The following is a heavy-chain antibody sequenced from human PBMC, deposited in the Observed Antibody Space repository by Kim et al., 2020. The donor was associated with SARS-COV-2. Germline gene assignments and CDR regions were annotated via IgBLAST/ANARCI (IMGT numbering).Heavy chain of an antibody. CDR1: GFTFSSYW. V-gene: IGHV3-74*01. CDR2: INSDGSST. CDR3: ARPYCSSTSCPNYYYYYMDV. J-gene: IGHJ6*03. D-gene: IGHD2-2*01. Sequence: GGSLRLSCAASGFTFSSYWMHWVRQAPGKGLVWVSRINSDGSSTSYADSVKGRFTISRDNAKNTLYLQMNSLRAEDTAVYYCARPYCSSTSCPNYYYYYMDVWGKGTTVTVSS.